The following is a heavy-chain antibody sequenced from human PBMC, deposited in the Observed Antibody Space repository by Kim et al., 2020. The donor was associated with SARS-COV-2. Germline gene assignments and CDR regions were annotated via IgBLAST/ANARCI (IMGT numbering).Heavy chain of an antibody. CDR3: TRHFDS. V-gene: IGHV6-1*01. CDR2: SEWYY. Sequence: SEWYYVYAVSVNSRLTVSADTSRNPVSLQLNSVTPEDTAVYYCTRHFDSWGQGTLVTVSS. J-gene: IGHJ4*02.